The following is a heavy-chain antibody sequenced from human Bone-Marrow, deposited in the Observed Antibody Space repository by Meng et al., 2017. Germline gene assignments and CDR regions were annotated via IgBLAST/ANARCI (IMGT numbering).Heavy chain of an antibody. J-gene: IGHJ3*02. CDR1: GFTFSDYY. Sequence: GESLKISCAASGFTFSDYYMSWIRQAPGKGLEWVSYISSSGSTIYYADSVKGRFTISRDNAKNSLYLQMNSLRAEDTAVYYCARGIAYCGGDCYSLGDAYDIWGQATMATVSS. V-gene: IGHV3-11*04. D-gene: IGHD2-21*02. CDR2: ISSSGSTI. CDR3: ARGIAYCGGDCYSLGDAYDI.